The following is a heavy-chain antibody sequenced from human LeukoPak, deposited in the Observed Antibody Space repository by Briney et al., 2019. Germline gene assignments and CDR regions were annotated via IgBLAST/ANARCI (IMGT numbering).Heavy chain of an antibody. CDR2: IYYTGST. J-gene: IGHJ4*02. CDR3: ARLTVTTAIDY. V-gene: IGHV4-59*01. D-gene: IGHD4-17*01. Sequence: SETQSLTCTVSGGSITSYYWSWIRQPPGKGLEWIAYIYYTGSTNYNPSLESRVTISVDTSKNQFSLRLSSVTAADTAVYYCARLTVTTAIDYWGQGTLVTVS. CDR1: GGSITSYY.